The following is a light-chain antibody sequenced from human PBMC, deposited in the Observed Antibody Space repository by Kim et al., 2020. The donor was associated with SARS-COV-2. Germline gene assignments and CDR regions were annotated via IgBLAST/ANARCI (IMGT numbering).Light chain of an antibody. V-gene: IGKV5-2*01. J-gene: IGKJ2*01. CDR3: LQHDNFPYA. CDR1: QDIDDD. CDR2: EAA. Sequence: SATPGDKVNISCRASQDIDDDMNWYQQKPGEAAFFIIQEAATLVPGISPRFSGSGCGTDSTLTISTIQSEDAAYYFCLQHDNFPYASGQGTKLEIK.